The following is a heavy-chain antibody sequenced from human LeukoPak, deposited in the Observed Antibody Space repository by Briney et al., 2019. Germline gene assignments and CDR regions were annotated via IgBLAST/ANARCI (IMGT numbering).Heavy chain of an antibody. J-gene: IGHJ3*02. D-gene: IGHD3-9*01. V-gene: IGHV4-61*01. CDR3: SRLQFDWLSPGAFDI. CDR1: GGSVSSGSYY. CDR2: IYYSGST. Sequence: SETLSLICTVSGGSVSSGSYYWSWIRQPPGKELEWIGYIYYSGSTNYNPSLKSRVTISVDTSKNQFSLKLSSVTAADTAVYYCSRLQFDWLSPGAFDIWGQGTVVTVSS.